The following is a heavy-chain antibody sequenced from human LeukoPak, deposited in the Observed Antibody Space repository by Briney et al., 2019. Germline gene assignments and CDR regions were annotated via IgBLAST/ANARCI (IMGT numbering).Heavy chain of an antibody. CDR3: AKYPYCGGDCYSFDY. CDR1: GFTFSSYA. J-gene: IGHJ4*02. Sequence: GGSLRLSCAASGFTFSSYAMSWVRQAPGKGLEWVSAISGSGGSTYYADSVKGRFTISRDNSKNTLYLQMNSLRAEDTAVYYCAKYPYCGGDCYSFDYWGQGILVTVSS. D-gene: IGHD2-21*02. V-gene: IGHV3-23*01. CDR2: ISGSGGST.